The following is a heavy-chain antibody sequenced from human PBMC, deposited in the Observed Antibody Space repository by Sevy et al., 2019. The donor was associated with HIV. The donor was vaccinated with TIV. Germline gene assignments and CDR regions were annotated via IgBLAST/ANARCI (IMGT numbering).Heavy chain of an antibody. Sequence: GGSLRLSCAASGFTFSNSWMSWVLQAPGKELEWVGRIESKTDGGTTDYAAPVKGRFTISRDDSKNTLYLQMNSLKTEHTAVYYCTTGGSSSLVYYYYYYMDVWGKGTTVTVSS. CDR3: TTGGSSSLVYYYYYYMDV. CDR1: GFTFSNSW. J-gene: IGHJ6*03. D-gene: IGHD6-13*01. V-gene: IGHV3-15*04. CDR2: IESKTDGGTT.